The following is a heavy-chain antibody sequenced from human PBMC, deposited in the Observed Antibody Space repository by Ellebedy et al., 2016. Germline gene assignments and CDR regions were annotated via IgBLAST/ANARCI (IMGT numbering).Heavy chain of an antibody. J-gene: IGHJ5*02. CDR3: ARVESTVSLNWFDP. V-gene: IGHV3-30*03. CDR2: IAPGENIQ. CDR1: GLTLSTRV. Sequence: GESLKISXTGSGLTLSTRVMHWVRQAPGKGLEWVAVIAPGENIQNYVDSVKGRFTISRDNPTNTVYLQMDSLRPEDAAVYYCARVESTVSLNWFDPWGQGTLVTVSS. D-gene: IGHD3-3*01.